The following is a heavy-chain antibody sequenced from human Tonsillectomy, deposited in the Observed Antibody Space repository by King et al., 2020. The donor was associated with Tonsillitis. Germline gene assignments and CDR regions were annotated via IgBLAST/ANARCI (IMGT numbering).Heavy chain of an antibody. J-gene: IGHJ6*02. CDR1: GFTFSSYA. Sequence: VQLVESGGGVVQPGRSLRLSCAASGFTFSSYAMHWVRQAPGKGLEWVADISYDGSNKYYADSVKGRFTISRDNSKNTLYLQMNSLRAEDAAGYYCSGRDGALDYYYYGLDVWGQGTTVTVSS. V-gene: IGHV3-30-3*01. CDR2: ISYDGSNK. D-gene: IGHD4-17*01. CDR3: SGRDGALDYYYYGLDV.